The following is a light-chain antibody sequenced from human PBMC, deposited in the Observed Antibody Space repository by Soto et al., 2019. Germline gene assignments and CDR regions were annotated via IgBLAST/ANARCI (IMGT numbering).Light chain of an antibody. CDR1: QSVSSN. V-gene: IGKV3-15*01. Sequence: EIVMTQSPATLSVSPGERATLSCRASQSVSSNLAWYQQKPGQAPRLLIYGASTRATGIPARFSGSGSGTEFTLTISNLQSEDFAVYYCQQYNNWSTFGQGTKVDIK. CDR3: QQYNNWST. CDR2: GAS. J-gene: IGKJ1*01.